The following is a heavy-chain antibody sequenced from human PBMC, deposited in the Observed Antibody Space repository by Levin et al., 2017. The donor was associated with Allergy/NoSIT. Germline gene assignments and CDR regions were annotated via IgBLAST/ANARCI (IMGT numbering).Heavy chain of an antibody. CDR2: IYYSGST. V-gene: IGHV4-59*08. J-gene: IGHJ6*02. D-gene: IGHD3-10*01. CDR3: ARLRGRFGELSHVYDYGMDG. Sequence: SQTLSLTCTVSGGSISSYYWSWIRQPPGKGLEWIGYIYYSGSTNYNPSLKSRVTISVDTSKNQFSLKLSSVTAADTAVYYCARLRGRFGELSHVYDYGMDGWGQGTTVTVSS. CDR1: GGSISSYY.